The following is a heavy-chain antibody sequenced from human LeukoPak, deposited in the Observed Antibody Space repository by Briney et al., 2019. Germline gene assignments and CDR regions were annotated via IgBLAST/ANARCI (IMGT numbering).Heavy chain of an antibody. Sequence: SETLSLTCTVSGGSISSEWWSWIRKPAGKGLEWIGRIYTSGSANYNPSLKSRVTMSLDTSKNQFSLNLSPVTAADTAVYYCGRDIFFGGSFHFYYWGQGTLVTVS. CDR3: GRDIFFGGSFHFYY. V-gene: IGHV4-4*07. CDR1: GGSISSEW. CDR2: IYTSGSA. J-gene: IGHJ4*02. D-gene: IGHD1-26*01.